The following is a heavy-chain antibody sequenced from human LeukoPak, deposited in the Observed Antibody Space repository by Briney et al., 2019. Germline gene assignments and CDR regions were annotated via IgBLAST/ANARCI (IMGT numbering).Heavy chain of an antibody. D-gene: IGHD6-19*01. CDR3: ARGGSGWYEGDY. CDR2: ISSSSVYI. Sequence: GGTLRLSCAASGFTFNKYSMNWVRQAPGKGLEWVASISSSSVYIHYADLVKGRFTISRDNAKNSLYLQMNSLRAEDTAVYYCARGGSGWYEGDYWGQGTLVTVSS. J-gene: IGHJ4*02. CDR1: GFTFNKYS. V-gene: IGHV3-21*01.